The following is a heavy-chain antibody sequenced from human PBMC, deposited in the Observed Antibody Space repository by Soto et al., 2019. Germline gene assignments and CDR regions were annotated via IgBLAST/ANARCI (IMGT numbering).Heavy chain of an antibody. CDR1: GFTFSNYA. D-gene: IGHD1-26*01. Sequence: AAFGFTFSNYAMHWVRQAPGKGLEWVSAISSSVTGTYYTDSVKGRFTISRDNSKNTVYLQMNSLRLEDTAIYYCAKRIMGTTPSFDYWGQGTLVTVS. V-gene: IGHV3-23*01. J-gene: IGHJ4*02. CDR2: ISSSVTGT. CDR3: AKRIMGTTPSFDY.